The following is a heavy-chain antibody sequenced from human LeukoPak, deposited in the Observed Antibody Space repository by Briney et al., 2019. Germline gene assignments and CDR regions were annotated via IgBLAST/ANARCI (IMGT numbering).Heavy chain of an antibody. D-gene: IGHD2-15*01. CDR2: IISSRSYK. V-gene: IGHV3-21*04. J-gene: IGHJ3*02. CDR3: ARDGGLGAASVFDI. Sequence: WGSLRLSCAASGFTFSSYSMSWVRRAAGKGLEWVASIISSRSYKYYADSMNGLFTLSRHNSKNSLYIQMNRLRAEDTAVYSCARDGGLGAASVFDIWGQGTMVTVSS. CDR1: GFTFSSYS.